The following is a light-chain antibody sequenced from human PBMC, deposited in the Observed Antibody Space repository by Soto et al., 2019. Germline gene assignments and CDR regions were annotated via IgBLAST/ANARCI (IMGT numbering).Light chain of an antibody. CDR2: LESSGSY. J-gene: IGLJ3*02. CDR3: ETWDSNTRV. CDR1: SGHSGYI. Sequence: QSVLTQSSSASASLGSSVKLTCTLSSGHSGYIIAWHQQQPGKAPRYLMKLESSGSYNKGSGVPDRFSGSSSGADRYLTISNLHVEDEADYYCETWDSNTRVFAGGTKLTVL. V-gene: IGLV4-60*02.